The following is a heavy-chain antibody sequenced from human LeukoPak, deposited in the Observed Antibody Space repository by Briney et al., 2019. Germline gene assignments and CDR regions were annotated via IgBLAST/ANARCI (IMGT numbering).Heavy chain of an antibody. D-gene: IGHD6-19*01. CDR1: GGSISSSSYY. CDR3: ARRAGWYRYYFDY. CDR2: IYYSGST. J-gene: IGHJ4*02. V-gene: IGHV4-39*01. Sequence: SETLSLTCTVSGGSISSSSYYWGWLRQPPGKGLEWIGSIYYSGSTYYNPSLKSRVTISVDTSKNQFSLKLSSVTAADTAVYYCARRAGWYRYYFDYWGQGTLVTVSS.